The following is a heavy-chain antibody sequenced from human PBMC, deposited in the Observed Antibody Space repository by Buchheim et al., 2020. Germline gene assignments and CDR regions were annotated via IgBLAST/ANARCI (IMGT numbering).Heavy chain of an antibody. J-gene: IGHJ4*02. CDR1: GYVFTSYY. V-gene: IGHV1-46*01. CDR2: INPNGGST. CDR3: ARVSALVPPALDF. Sequence: QVQLVQSGTEVKKPGASVKVSCKASGYVFTSYYIHWVRQAPGQGLEWMGIINPNGGSTTFSQTFQDRVTLTRDASATTVYMELSSLRSEDTAVYYCARVSALVPPALDFWGQGTL. D-gene: IGHD2-2*01.